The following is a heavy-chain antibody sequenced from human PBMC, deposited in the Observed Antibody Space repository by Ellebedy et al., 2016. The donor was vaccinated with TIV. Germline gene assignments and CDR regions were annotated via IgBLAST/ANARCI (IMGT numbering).Heavy chain of an antibody. Sequence: ESLKISCAASGLSISGHFMSWFRQAPGKGLEWIGYIYDSGSTNYNPSLKSRVTISVDTSKNQFSLKLSSVTAADTAVYYCARVDTAMVITYWGQGTLVTVSS. V-gene: IGHV4-59*11. D-gene: IGHD5-18*01. CDR1: GLSISGHF. J-gene: IGHJ4*02. CDR2: IYDSGST. CDR3: ARVDTAMVITY.